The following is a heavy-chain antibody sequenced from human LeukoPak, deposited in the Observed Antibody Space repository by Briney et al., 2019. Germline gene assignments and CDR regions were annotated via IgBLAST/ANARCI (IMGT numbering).Heavy chain of an antibody. V-gene: IGHV4-59*01. J-gene: IGHJ3*02. CDR2: IYYSGST. Sequence: SETLSLTCTVSGGSISGYYWTWLRQPPGKGLEWIGYIYYSGSTNYNPSLKSRVTISVDTSKNQFSLTLSSVTAADTAVYYCASFSPYSNSIDAFDIWGQGTMVTVSS. CDR3: ASFSPYSNSIDAFDI. CDR1: GGSISGYY. D-gene: IGHD6-6*01.